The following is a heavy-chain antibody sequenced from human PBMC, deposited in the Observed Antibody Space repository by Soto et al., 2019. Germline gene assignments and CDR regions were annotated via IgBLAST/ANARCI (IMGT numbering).Heavy chain of an antibody. V-gene: IGHV4-30-4*01. Sequence: SETLSLTCSVSGDSISNLDYFCAWIRQPPGQALEYIGYIYKSATTYYNPSFESRVAISVDTSKSQFSLNVTSVTAADTAVYFCARGRYCLTGRCFPNWFDSWGQGALVTVSS. CDR3: ARGRYCLTGRCFPNWFDS. D-gene: IGHD7-27*01. J-gene: IGHJ5*01. CDR1: GDSISNLDYF. CDR2: IYKSATT.